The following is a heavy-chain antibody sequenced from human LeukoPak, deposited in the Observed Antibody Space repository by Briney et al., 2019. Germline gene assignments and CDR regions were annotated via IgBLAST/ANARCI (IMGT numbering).Heavy chain of an antibody. D-gene: IGHD3-16*01. CDR2: IKRDGSDI. V-gene: IGHV3-7*01. CDR1: RFTFSDYW. Sequence: PGGSLRLSCAASRFTFSDYWMSWVRQAPGKGLEWVAYIKRDGSDIYYVDSVKGRFIISRDNAKNSLYLQMNSLRAEDTAVHYCARDPDYRGSQPHGYFDYWGQGTLVTVSS. J-gene: IGHJ4*02. CDR3: ARDPDYRGSQPHGYFDY.